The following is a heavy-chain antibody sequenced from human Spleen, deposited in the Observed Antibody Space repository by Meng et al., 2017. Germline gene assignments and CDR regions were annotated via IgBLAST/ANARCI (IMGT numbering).Heavy chain of an antibody. V-gene: IGHV4-30-4*01. D-gene: IGHD3-10*01. J-gene: IGHJ5*02. CDR2: IYYSGNT. CDR3: ARASYGSGSPLGESWFDP. Sequence: QVQLQESGPGLVKPSQTLSLTCTVSGGSISSGDYYWSCIRQPPGKGLEWIGYIYYSGNTYYNPSLKSRVTISLDTSKNQFSLKLSSVTAADTAVYYCARASYGSGSPLGESWFDPWGQGTLVTVSS. CDR1: GGSISSGDYY.